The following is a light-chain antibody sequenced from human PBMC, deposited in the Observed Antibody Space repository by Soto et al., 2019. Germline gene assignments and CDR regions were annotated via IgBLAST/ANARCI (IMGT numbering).Light chain of an antibody. Sequence: EIVMTQSPATLSVSPGERATFSCRASQSVSSSYLAWYQQKPGQAPRLLIYGASSRVTGIPDRFSGSGSGTDFTLTISRLEPEDFAVYYCQQYGSSPLTFGGGTKVDIK. J-gene: IGKJ4*01. CDR3: QQYGSSPLT. CDR2: GAS. V-gene: IGKV3-20*01. CDR1: QSVSSSY.